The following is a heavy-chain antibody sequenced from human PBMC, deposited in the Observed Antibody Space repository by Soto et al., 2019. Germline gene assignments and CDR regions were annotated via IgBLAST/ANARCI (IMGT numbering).Heavy chain of an antibody. Sequence: VASVKVSCKASGGTFSSYAISWVRQAPGQGLEWMGGIIPIFGTANYAQKFQGRVTITADESTSTAYMELSSLRSEDTAVYYCARDSCGGDCYIKKGGVNWFDPWGQGTLVTVSS. CDR2: IIPIFGTA. CDR1: GGTFSSYA. V-gene: IGHV1-69*13. D-gene: IGHD2-21*02. J-gene: IGHJ5*02. CDR3: ARDSCGGDCYIKKGGVNWFDP.